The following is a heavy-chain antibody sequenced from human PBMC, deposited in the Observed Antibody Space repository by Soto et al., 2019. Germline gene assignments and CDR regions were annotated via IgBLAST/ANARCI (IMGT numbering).Heavy chain of an antibody. CDR2: ISAYNGNT. Sequence: QVQLVQSGAEVKKPGASVKVSCKASGYTFTNYGISWVRQAPGQELEWMGWISAYNGNTNYAQKLQGRVTMTTDTSTSTAYMELRSLTSDDTAMYYCARVAGSYITGEGAFDIWGQGTMVTVSS. CDR1: GYTFTNYG. V-gene: IGHV1-18*04. CDR3: ARVAGSYITGEGAFDI. D-gene: IGHD1-26*01. J-gene: IGHJ3*02.